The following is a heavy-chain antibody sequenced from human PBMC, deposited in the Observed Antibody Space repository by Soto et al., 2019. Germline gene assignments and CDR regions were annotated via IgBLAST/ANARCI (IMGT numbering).Heavy chain of an antibody. CDR1: GFTFSSYG. V-gene: IGHV3-30*03. CDR3: ATEGEYYYGMDV. CDR2: ISYDGSNK. J-gene: IGHJ6*02. Sequence: QVQLVESGGGVVQPGRSLRLSCAASGFTFSSYGMHWVRQAPGKGLEWVAVISYDGSNKYYADSVKGRFTIPRDNSKNPLYLQMNSLRAEDTAVYYCATEGEYYYGMDVWGQGTTVTVSS.